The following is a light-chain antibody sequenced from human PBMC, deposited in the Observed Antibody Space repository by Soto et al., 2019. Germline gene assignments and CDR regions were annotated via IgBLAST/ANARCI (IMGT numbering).Light chain of an antibody. V-gene: IGKV1-5*01. J-gene: IGKJ1*01. CDR3: QHHNSDSQK. CDR1: QSIRYY. Sequence: DIQLTQSPPTLSASVGDRVTITCRASQSIRYYLAWYQQLPGKAPKLLIYGASSLQSGVPSRFSGSGFGTEFSLTISSLQPEEFATYFCQHHNSDSQKFGQGNKGDIK. CDR2: GAS.